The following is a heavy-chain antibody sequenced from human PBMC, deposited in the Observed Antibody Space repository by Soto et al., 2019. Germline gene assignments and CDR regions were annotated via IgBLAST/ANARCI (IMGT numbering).Heavy chain of an antibody. D-gene: IGHD4-17*01. CDR3: ARSRYYSDFYFDY. CDR2: MFYTGST. V-gene: IGHV4-59*01. J-gene: IGHJ4*02. Sequence: SETLSLTCAVSGGSIRGYYWSWVRQAPGKGLEWIGYMFYTGSTNYNPSLNSRVTTPVDTSKNQFSLRLRSVTAADTAVYYCARSRYYSDFYFDYWGQGILVTVSS. CDR1: GGSIRGYY.